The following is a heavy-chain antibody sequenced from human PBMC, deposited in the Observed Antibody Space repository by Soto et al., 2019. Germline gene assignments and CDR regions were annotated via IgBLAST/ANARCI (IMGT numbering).Heavy chain of an antibody. CDR2: ISSSGSTI. D-gene: IGHD2-15*01. J-gene: IGHJ6*02. V-gene: IGHV3-11*01. CDR1: GFTFSDYY. Sequence: PGGSLRLSCAASGFTFSDYYMSWIRQAPGKGLEWVSYISSSGSTIYYADSVKGRFTISRDNAKNSLYLQMNSLRAEDTAVYYCARDLCRSGGSCYGHYYGMDVWGQGTTVTVSS. CDR3: ARDLCRSGGSCYGHYYGMDV.